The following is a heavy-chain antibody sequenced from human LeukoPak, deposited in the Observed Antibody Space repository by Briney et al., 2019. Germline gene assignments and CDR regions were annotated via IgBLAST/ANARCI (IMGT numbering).Heavy chain of an antibody. CDR2: IDSDGRST. D-gene: IGHD2/OR15-2a*01. V-gene: IGHV3-74*01. Sequence: QPGGSLRLSCADSGFTFSNYAMHWVRQAPGKGLVWVSRIDSDGRSTTYADSVKGRFNIARDNAKNTLYLQMNSLRAEDTAVYYCTRDNSYDAFDIWGQGTMVTVSS. CDR1: GFTFSNYA. CDR3: TRDNSYDAFDI. J-gene: IGHJ3*02.